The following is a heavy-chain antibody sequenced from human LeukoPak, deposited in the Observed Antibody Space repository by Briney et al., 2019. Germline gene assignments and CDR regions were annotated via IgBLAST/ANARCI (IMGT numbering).Heavy chain of an antibody. CDR2: INPSGGST. CDR1: GYTFTSYY. V-gene: IGHV1-46*01. J-gene: IGHJ4*02. D-gene: IGHD1-26*01. CDR3: ARGRGGDGGVGATAN. Sequence: ASVKVSCKASGYTFTSYYMHWVRQAPGQGLEWMGIINPSGGSTSYAQKFQGRVTMTRDTSTSTVYMELSSLRSEDTAVYYCARGRGGDGGVGATANWGQGTLVTVSS.